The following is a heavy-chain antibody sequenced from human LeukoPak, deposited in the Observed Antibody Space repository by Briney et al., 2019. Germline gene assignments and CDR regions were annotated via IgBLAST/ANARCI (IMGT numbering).Heavy chain of an antibody. CDR2: ISWNSGSI. CDR3: AKDPFPHPRYGMDV. J-gene: IGHJ6*02. CDR1: GFTFDDYA. Sequence: GGSLRLSCAASGFTFDDYAMHWVRQAPGKGLEWVSGISWNSGSIGYADSVKGRFTISRDNAKNSLYLQMNSLRAEDTALYYCAKDPFPHPRYGMDVWGQGTTVTVSS. D-gene: IGHD3-3*02. V-gene: IGHV3-9*01.